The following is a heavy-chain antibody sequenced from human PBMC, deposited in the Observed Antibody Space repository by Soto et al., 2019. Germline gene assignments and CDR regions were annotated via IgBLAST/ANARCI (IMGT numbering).Heavy chain of an antibody. CDR2: IWYDGSNK. V-gene: IGHV3-33*01. CDR3: AREGSDYGDYVLHWYFDL. D-gene: IGHD4-17*01. J-gene: IGHJ2*01. CDR1: GFTFSSYG. Sequence: QVKRVESGGGVVQPGRSLGLSCAASGFTFSSYGMHWVRQAPGKGLEWVAVIWYDGSNKYYADSVKGRFTISRDNSKNTLYLQMNSLRAEDTAVYYCAREGSDYGDYVLHWYFDLWGRGTLVTVSS.